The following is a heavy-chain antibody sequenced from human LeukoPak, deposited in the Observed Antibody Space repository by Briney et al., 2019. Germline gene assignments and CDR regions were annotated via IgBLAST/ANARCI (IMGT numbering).Heavy chain of an antibody. Sequence: SSETLSLTCAVYGGSFSGYYWSWIRQPPGKGLEWIGEINHSGSTNYNPSLKSRVTISVDTSKNQFSLKLSSVTAADTAVYYCARDSSSWHPVYYYYMDVWGKGTTVTISS. CDR1: GGSFSGYY. CDR2: INHSGST. V-gene: IGHV4-34*01. J-gene: IGHJ6*03. D-gene: IGHD6-13*01. CDR3: ARDSSSWHPVYYYYMDV.